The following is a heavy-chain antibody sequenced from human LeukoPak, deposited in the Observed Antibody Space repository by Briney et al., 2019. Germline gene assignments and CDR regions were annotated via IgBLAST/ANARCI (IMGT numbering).Heavy chain of an antibody. J-gene: IGHJ3*02. CDR1: GGTFSTYA. CDR2: IIPIFGTA. CDR3: AKYYGGNATPAYDFDI. Sequence: GASVKVSCKASGGTFSTYAISWVRQAPGQGLEWMGGIIPIFGTANYAQKFQGRVTITADESTSTAYMELSSLRSEDTAVYYCAKYYGGNATPAYDFDIWGQGTMVTVSS. D-gene: IGHD4-23*01. V-gene: IGHV1-69*13.